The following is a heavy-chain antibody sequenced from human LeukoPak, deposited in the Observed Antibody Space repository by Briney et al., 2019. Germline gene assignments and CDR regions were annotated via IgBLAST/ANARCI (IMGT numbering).Heavy chain of an antibody. CDR1: GFTFSNAW. Sequence: GGSLRLSCAASGFTFSNAWMSWVRQAPGKGLEWVGRIKSKTDGGTTDYAAPVKGRFTISRDDSEGVAYLQMNSLKTEDTAVYYCTRDQTPYYWGQGTLVTVSS. CDR3: TRDQTPYY. J-gene: IGHJ4*02. CDR2: IKSKTDGGTT. V-gene: IGHV3-15*01.